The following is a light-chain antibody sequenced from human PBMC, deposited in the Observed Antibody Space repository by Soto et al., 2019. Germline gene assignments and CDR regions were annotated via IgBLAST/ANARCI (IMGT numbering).Light chain of an antibody. CDR2: AAS. CDR1: QTISSY. Sequence: DIQMTQSPSSLSASVGDRVTITCRASQTISSYLNSYQQNPGKAPKLLIYAASSLQSGVPSRFSGSGSGTDFTLTISSLQPEDFATYYCQQSYSTPLSFGGGTKVEIQ. J-gene: IGKJ4*01. V-gene: IGKV1-39*01. CDR3: QQSYSTPLS.